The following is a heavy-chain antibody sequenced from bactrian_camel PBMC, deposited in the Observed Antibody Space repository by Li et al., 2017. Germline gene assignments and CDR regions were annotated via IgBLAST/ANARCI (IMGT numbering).Heavy chain of an antibody. V-gene: IGHV3S40*01. D-gene: IGHD2*01. CDR1: GFTFSSYF. Sequence: VQLVESGGGLVEPGGSLRLSCAASGFTFSSYFMSWVRQAPGKELEWVSGINGGGDRTYYGAFVRGRFTVSRDNAKNTLYLQMNSLKPEDTAMYYCAARFGDGGYYCPVWRPPRQDGYYYWGQGTQVTVS. J-gene: IGHJ4*01. CDR3: AARFGDGGYYCPVWRPPRQDGYYY. CDR2: INGGGDRT.